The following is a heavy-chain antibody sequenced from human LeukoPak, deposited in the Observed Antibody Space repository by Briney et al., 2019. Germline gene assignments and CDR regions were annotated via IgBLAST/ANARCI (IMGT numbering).Heavy chain of an antibody. CDR3: AKEPAYFYGSGSFSHYFDC. J-gene: IGHJ4*02. D-gene: IGHD3-10*01. CDR1: GFTFTNYA. CDR2: ISNGGGST. Sequence: PGGSLRLSCVASGFTFTNYAMTWVGQAPGKGLEWVSSISNGGGSTYYADSVKGRFTISRDNSKSTLYLQMNSLRAEDTAVYFCAKEPAYFYGSGSFSHYFDCWGQGTLVTASS. V-gene: IGHV3-23*01.